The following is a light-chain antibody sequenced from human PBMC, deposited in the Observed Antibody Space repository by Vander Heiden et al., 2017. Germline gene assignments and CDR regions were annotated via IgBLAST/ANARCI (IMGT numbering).Light chain of an antibody. Sequence: DIVMTPLPLSLSVTPGEPASISCRSKQSLLHSSGKKSLDWFLQKPGQSPRVLIYLGSTRASGVPDRFSGSGSGTDFTLKISRVEAEDVGVYYCMQGTQTALSLDGGTRLEIK. J-gene: IGKJ4*01. CDR3: MQGTQTALS. V-gene: IGKV2-28*01. CDR1: QSLLHSSGKKS. CDR2: LGS.